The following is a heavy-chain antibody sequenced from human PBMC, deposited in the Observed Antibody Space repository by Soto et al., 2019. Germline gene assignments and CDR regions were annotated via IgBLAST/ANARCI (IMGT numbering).Heavy chain of an antibody. D-gene: IGHD1-26*01. Sequence: SQTLSLTCAISGDSVSSNNAAWNWIRQSPSRGLEWLGRTYYRSKWNYDYAASVKSRITINPDTSKNQFSLQLHSVTPEDSAVYYCARVDGATLNFFDYWGQGIPVTVSS. V-gene: IGHV6-1*01. J-gene: IGHJ4*02. CDR2: TYYRSKWNY. CDR1: GDSVSSNNAA. CDR3: ARVDGATLNFFDY.